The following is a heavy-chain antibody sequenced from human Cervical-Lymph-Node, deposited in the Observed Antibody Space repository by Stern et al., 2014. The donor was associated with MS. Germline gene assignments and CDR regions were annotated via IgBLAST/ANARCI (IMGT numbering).Heavy chain of an antibody. J-gene: IGHJ5*02. V-gene: IGHV1-69*09. Sequence: QVQLVQSGAEVKKPGSSVKGSCKASGGTFSSYTISWVRQAPGQGLEGMGRITPVLGIANYAQKVQGRVTITADKSTSTAYMELSSLRSEDTAVYYCARAIERSRDSLFDPWGQGTLVTVSS. CDR1: GGTFSSYT. CDR2: ITPVLGIA. CDR3: ARAIERSRDSLFDP. D-gene: IGHD1-1*01.